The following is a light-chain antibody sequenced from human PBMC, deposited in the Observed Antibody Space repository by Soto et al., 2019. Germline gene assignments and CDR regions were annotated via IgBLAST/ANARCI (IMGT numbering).Light chain of an antibody. CDR1: QSVGGNS. CDR2: DTS. CDR3: HHSGVSPMYT. J-gene: IGKJ2*01. Sequence: EIVLTQSPGTLSLSPGERATLSCRASQSVGGNSLAWYQQKPGQAPRLLIFDTSSRVTGIPDRFSGSGSGTDFTLIISRLEPEDFAVYYCHHSGVSPMYTFGQGT. V-gene: IGKV3-20*01.